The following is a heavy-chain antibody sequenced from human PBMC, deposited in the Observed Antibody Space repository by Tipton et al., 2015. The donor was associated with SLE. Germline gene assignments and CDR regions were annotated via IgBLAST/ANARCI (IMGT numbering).Heavy chain of an antibody. CDR3: ARGPYYYRDV. J-gene: IGHJ6*03. Sequence: TLSLTCTVSNGSISSSPYYWGWIRQSPGKGLEWVGSIYYSGSTYYNPSLKSRVTISVDTSRNQCSLNLTSVTAADTAVYYCARGPYYYRDVWGKGTTVTVSS. V-gene: IGHV4-39*07. CDR1: NGSISSSPYY. CDR2: IYYSGST.